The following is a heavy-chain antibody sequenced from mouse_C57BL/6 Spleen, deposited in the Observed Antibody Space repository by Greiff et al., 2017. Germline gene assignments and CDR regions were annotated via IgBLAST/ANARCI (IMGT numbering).Heavy chain of an antibody. CDR2: IHPNSGST. J-gene: IGHJ4*01. D-gene: IGHD1-1*01. CDR3: ARPYYYGSSYGAMDY. V-gene: IGHV1-64*01. CDR1: GYTFTSYW. Sequence: QVQLQQSGAELVKPGASVKLSCKASGYTFTSYWMHWVKQRPGQGLEWIGMIHPNSGSTNYNEKFKSKATLTVDKSSSTAYMQLSSLTSEDSAVYYCARPYYYGSSYGAMDYWGQGTSVTVSS.